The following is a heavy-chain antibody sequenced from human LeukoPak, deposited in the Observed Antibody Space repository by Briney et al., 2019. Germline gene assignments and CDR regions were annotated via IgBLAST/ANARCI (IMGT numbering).Heavy chain of an antibody. CDR3: ARDYYGSGSLKGFDP. J-gene: IGHJ5*02. Sequence: GSLRLSCAASGFSFSSYGMNWVRQAPGKGLEWVSSLSSSSSYIYYAESVKGRFTISRDNAENSLYLQMNSLRAEDTAVYFCARDYYGSGSLKGFDPWGQGTLVTVSS. CDR2: LSSSSSYI. CDR1: GFSFSSYG. V-gene: IGHV3-21*01. D-gene: IGHD3-10*01.